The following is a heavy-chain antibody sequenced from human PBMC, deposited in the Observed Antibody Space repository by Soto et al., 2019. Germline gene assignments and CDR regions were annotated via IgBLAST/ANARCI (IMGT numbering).Heavy chain of an antibody. D-gene: IGHD4-17*01. J-gene: IGHJ6*02. CDR1: GGSLSSGDYY. Sequence: TLSLSCPVSGGSLSSGDYYLSWIRPPPGKGLEWIGYIYYSGSTYYNPSLKSRVTISVDTSKNQFPLKLSSVTAADTAVYYCARDRNGELYYYSGMDVWGQGTKVTVSS. V-gene: IGHV4-30-4*01. CDR2: IYYSGST. CDR3: ARDRNGELYYYSGMDV.